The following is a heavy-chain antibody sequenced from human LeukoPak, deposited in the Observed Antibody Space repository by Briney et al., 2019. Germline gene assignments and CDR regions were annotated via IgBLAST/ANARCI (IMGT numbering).Heavy chain of an antibody. D-gene: IGHD3-3*01. CDR1: GASISSYY. J-gene: IGHJ4*02. Sequence: SETLSLTCTVSGASISSYYWSWIRQPPGKGLEWIASRHYRGTTNYNPSLKSRVNVSVDMAKNQISLKMSSVAATDTAVYYCARSRVWSDYWGYFDYWGQGILVTVSS. CDR2: RHYRGTT. V-gene: IGHV4-59*01. CDR3: ARSRVWSDYWGYFDY.